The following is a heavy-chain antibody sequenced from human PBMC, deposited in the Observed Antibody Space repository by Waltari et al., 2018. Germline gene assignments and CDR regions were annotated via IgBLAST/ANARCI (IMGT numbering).Heavy chain of an antibody. J-gene: IGHJ5*02. D-gene: IGHD3-22*01. Sequence: QVQLVQAGAEVKKPGSSVKVSCKASGGSFSSYAISGVRQAPGQGLGWRGAIIPIFCTAHSVQKSQVSATITTDDATRTAHMELSSLRSEYTAVYYRATVTPPTYYYYSSGSYWLDPLGQGTLVTVSS. CDR1: GGSFSSYA. V-gene: IGHV1-69*05. CDR2: IIPIFCTA. CDR3: ATVTPPTYYYYSSGSYWLDP.